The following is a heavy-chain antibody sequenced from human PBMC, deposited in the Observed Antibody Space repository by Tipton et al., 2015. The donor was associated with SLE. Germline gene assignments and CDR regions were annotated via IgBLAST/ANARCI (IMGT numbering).Heavy chain of an antibody. D-gene: IGHD5-12*01. CDR2: ISRSGAYI. J-gene: IGHJ4*02. CDR3: AREGDIVATIDY. CDR1: GFTFSSYT. Sequence: SLRLSCAASGFTFSSYTMNWVRQAPGKGLEWVSCISRSGAYIYYADSLKGRFTISRDNAKNSLYLQMNNLRADDTAIYYCAREGDIVATIDYWGQGTLVTVSS. V-gene: IGHV3-21*03.